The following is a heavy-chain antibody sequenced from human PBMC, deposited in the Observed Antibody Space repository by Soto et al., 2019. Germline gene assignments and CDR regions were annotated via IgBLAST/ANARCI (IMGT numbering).Heavy chain of an antibody. CDR2: ISWNSGTI. V-gene: IGHV3-9*01. D-gene: IGHD2-8*02. CDR1: GFTFDEYG. CDR3: AKSTGGTANGMDV. J-gene: IGHJ6*02. Sequence: EVQLVESGGGLVQPGRSLRLSCGASGFTFDEYGMHWVRQAPGKGLEWVSGISWNSGTIGYADSVKGRFTISRDNVKNSLYLQRSSLRAEDTALYYCAKSTGGTANGMDVWGQGTTVTVSS.